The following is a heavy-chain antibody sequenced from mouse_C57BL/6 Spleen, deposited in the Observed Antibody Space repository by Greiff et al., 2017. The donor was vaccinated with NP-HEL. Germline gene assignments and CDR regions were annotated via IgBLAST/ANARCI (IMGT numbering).Heavy chain of an antibody. Sequence: DVKLQESGPGLVKPSQSLSLTCSVTGYSITSGYYWNWIRQFPGNKLEWMGYISYDGSNNYNPYLKNRISITRDTSKNQFFLKLNSVTTEDTATYYCARDYGSPYYYAMDYWGQGTSVTVSS. J-gene: IGHJ4*01. D-gene: IGHD1-1*01. CDR1: GYSITSGYY. V-gene: IGHV3-6*01. CDR3: ARDYGSPYYYAMDY. CDR2: ISYDGSN.